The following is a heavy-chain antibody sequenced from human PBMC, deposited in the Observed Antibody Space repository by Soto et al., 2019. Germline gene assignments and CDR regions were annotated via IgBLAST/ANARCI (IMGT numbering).Heavy chain of an antibody. CDR1: GGSISIYY. D-gene: IGHD3-10*01. CDR2: IYYSGST. J-gene: IGHJ3*02. CDR3: ARVWGGAFDI. Sequence: QVQLQESGPGLVKPSETLSLTCTVSGGSISIYYWSWIRQPPGKGLEWIGYIYYSGSTNYNPSLNSRVTISVDKSKNQFSLKLSSVNAADTAVYYCARVWGGAFDIWGQGTMVTVSS. V-gene: IGHV4-59*01.